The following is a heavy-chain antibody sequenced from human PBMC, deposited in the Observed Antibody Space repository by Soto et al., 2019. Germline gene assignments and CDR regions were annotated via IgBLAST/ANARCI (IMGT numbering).Heavy chain of an antibody. CDR2: ISGSGGST. D-gene: IGHD5-12*01. J-gene: IGHJ4*02. CDR1: GFTFSSYA. CDR3: ATARNPKDRLLGIDY. Sequence: PGGSLRLSCAASGFTFSSYAMSWVRQAPGKGLEWVSAISGSGGSTYYADSVKGRFTISRDNSKNTLYLQMNSLRAEDTAVYYCATARNPKDRLLGIDYWGQGTLVTVSS. V-gene: IGHV3-23*01.